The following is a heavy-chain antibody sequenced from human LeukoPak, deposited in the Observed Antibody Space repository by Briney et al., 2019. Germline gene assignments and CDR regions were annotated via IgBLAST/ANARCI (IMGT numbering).Heavy chain of an antibody. CDR1: GFTFSSYG. CDR2: ISYDGSNK. Sequence: GRSLRLSCAASGFTFSSYGMHWVRQAPGKGLEWVAVISYDGSNKYYADSVKGRFTISRDNSKNTLYLQMNSLRAEDTAVYYCARTKDGDTFDYWGQGTLVTVSS. V-gene: IGHV3-30*03. CDR3: ARTKDGDTFDY. D-gene: IGHD4-17*01. J-gene: IGHJ4*02.